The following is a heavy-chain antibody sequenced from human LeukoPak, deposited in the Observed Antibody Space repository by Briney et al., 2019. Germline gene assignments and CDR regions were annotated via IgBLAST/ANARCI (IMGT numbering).Heavy chain of an antibody. Sequence: SETLSLTCGVSGYSISSTYYWGWIRQPPGKGLEWIAYMYNSGGTNYNPSLKSRVTISIDTSKNQFSLKLSSLTAADTAIYYCARGIESYGDYGYWGQGILVTVSS. J-gene: IGHJ4*02. CDR3: ARGIESYGDYGY. CDR1: GYSISSTYY. V-gene: IGHV4-61*01. CDR2: MYNSGGT. D-gene: IGHD4-17*01.